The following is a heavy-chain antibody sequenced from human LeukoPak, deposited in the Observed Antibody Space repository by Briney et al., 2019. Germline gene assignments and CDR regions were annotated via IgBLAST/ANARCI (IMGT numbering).Heavy chain of an antibody. CDR1: GFTFSNYG. CDR2: ISYDGSNQ. V-gene: IGHV3-30*18. CDR3: AKDLSHYYDSSGLQNYFDY. D-gene: IGHD3-22*01. J-gene: IGHJ4*02. Sequence: GGSLRLSCAASGFTFSNYGIHWVRQAPGKGLEWVAIISYDGSNQYYADSMKGRFTISRDNSKNTLYLQMNSLRAEDTAVYLCAKDLSHYYDSSGLQNYFDYWGQGTLVTVSS.